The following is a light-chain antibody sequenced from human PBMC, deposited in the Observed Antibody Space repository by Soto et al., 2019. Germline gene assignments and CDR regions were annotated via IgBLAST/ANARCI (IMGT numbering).Light chain of an antibody. J-gene: IGKJ1*01. CDR3: QQYNNWPWT. V-gene: IGKV3-11*01. CDR1: QSISGY. CDR2: DAS. Sequence: EIVLTQSPATLSLSPGERATLSCRASQSISGYLAWYQQKPGQAPRLLIYDASNRATGIPARFSGSGSETEFTLTISSLQSEDFAVYYCQQYNNWPWTFGQGTKVDIK.